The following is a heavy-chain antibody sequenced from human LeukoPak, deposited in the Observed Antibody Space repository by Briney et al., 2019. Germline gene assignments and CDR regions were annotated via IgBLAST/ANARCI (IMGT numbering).Heavy chain of an antibody. CDR3: ARSAGHCSSGVCFTDYYMDV. Sequence: GASVKVSCKASRYTFTEHYIYWLRQAPGQGLEWVGRINCNSGDATSAQKFQGRVPMTRDTSVSTAYMDLSSVTADDTAVYFCARSAGHCSSGVCFTDYYMDVWGRGTMVTVSS. D-gene: IGHD2-8*01. CDR2: INCNSGDA. J-gene: IGHJ6*03. V-gene: IGHV1-2*02. CDR1: RYTFTEHY.